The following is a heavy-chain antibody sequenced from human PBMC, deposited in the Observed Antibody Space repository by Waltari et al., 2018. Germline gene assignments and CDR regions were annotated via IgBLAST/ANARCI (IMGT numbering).Heavy chain of an antibody. J-gene: IGHJ4*02. D-gene: IGHD3-10*01. CDR3: ARDTSGTKGAFDY. Sequence: EVQLVESGGGLVQPGGSLRLSCAASGFTVSSNFMSWVRQAPGKGLGWVSFIYIGGSGYYADSVKGRFTISRDNSKNTVYLQMNSLRAEDTAVYYCARDTSGTKGAFDYWGQGTLVTVSS. CDR2: IYIGGSG. CDR1: GFTVSSNF. V-gene: IGHV3-66*01.